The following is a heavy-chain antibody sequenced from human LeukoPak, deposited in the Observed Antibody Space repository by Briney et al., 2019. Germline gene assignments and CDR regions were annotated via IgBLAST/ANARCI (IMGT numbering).Heavy chain of an antibody. CDR1: GGSISSSSYY. V-gene: IGHV4-39*01. CDR2: IYYSGST. CDR3: ARHEDYDILTGGFDY. Sequence: PSETLSLTCTVSGGSISSSSYYWGWIRQPPGKGLEWIGSIYYSGSTYYNPSLKSRVTISVDTSKDQFSLKLSSVTAADTAVYYCARHEDYDILTGGFDYWGQGTLVTVSS. D-gene: IGHD3-9*01. J-gene: IGHJ4*02.